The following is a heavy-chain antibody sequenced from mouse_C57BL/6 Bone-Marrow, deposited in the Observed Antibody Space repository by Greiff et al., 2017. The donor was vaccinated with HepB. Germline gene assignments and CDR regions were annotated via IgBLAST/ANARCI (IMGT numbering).Heavy chain of an antibody. V-gene: IGHV1-64*01. CDR2: IHPNSGST. CDR3: AGSDPNPSHAGTRTWFAY. Sequence: QVQLQQPGAELVKPGASVKLSCKASGYTFTSYWMHWVKQRPGQGLEWIGMIHPNSGSTNYNEKFKSKATLTVDKSSSTAYMQLSSLTSEDSAVYYCAGSDPNPSHAGTRTWFAYWGQGTMVTVSA. CDR1: GYTFTSYW. D-gene: IGHD4-1*01. J-gene: IGHJ3*01.